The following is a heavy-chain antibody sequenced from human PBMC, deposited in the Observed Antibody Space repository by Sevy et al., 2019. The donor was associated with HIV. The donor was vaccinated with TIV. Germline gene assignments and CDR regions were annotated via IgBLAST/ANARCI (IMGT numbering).Heavy chain of an antibody. V-gene: IGHV4-59*01. J-gene: IGHJ5*02. CDR3: ARAPPVRSGDDSLNWFDP. Sequence: SETLSLTCSVSGGPISSYYWSWIRQPPGKRLERIGYIHYSGSTNYNPSLNSRLTISVDTSKNQFSLRLTSVTAADTAVYYCARAPPVRSGDDSLNWFDPWSQGILVTVSS. CDR1: GGPISSYY. CDR2: IHYSGST. D-gene: IGHD5-12*01.